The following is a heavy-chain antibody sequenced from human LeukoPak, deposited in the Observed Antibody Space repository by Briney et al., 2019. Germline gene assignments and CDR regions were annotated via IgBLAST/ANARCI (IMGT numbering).Heavy chain of an antibody. V-gene: IGHV3-23*01. CDR2: ISFIIST. J-gene: IGHJ3*02. CDR3: AKGTSSLNYDAFDI. Sequence: GGSLRLSCAASGFNFSSFGVNWVRQGPGKGLEWVSGISFIISTWSADSVKGRFTISRDNSKNTVYLQMNSLRDDDTAIYYCAKGTSSLNYDAFDIWGQGTLVTVSS. D-gene: IGHD6-19*01. CDR1: GFNFSSFG.